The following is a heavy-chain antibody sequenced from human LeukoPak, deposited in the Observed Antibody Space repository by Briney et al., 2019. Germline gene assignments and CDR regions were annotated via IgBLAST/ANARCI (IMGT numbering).Heavy chain of an antibody. V-gene: IGHV3-30*18. D-gene: IGHD3-3*01. CDR1: GFTFSSYG. CDR2: ISYDGSNK. J-gene: IGHJ6*02. Sequence: GRSLRLSCAASGFTFSSYGRHWVRQAPGKGLEWVAVISYDGSNKYYADSVKGRFTISRDNSKNTLYLQMNSLRAEDTAVYYCAKAKLEWLFYGMDVWGQGTTVTVSS. CDR3: AKAKLEWLFYGMDV.